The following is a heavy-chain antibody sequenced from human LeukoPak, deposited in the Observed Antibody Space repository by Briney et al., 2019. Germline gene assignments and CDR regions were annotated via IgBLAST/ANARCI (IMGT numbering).Heavy chain of an antibody. Sequence: GESLRLSCAAAGFSVSSNYMSWVRQAPGKGLEWVSIIYSGGSTYYTDSVKGRFFISRDNSKNTLFLQMNSLRAEDTAVYYCASRGYQLLSPFDYWGQGTLVTVSS. V-gene: IGHV3-53*01. CDR3: ASRGYQLLSPFDY. CDR1: GFSVSSNY. J-gene: IGHJ4*02. D-gene: IGHD2-2*01. CDR2: IYSGGST.